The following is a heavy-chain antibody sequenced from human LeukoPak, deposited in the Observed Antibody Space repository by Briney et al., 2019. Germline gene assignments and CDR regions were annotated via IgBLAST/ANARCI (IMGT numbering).Heavy chain of an antibody. CDR1: GFTFSSYA. Sequence: GGSLRLSCAASGFTFSSYAMSWVRQAPGKGLEWVSGISGSGGNTYYADSVKGRFTISRDNSNNTLYLQMNSLRAEDTAVYYCTRRGIITEDAFDIWGQGTMVTVSS. V-gene: IGHV3-23*01. J-gene: IGHJ3*02. CDR2: ISGSGGNT. D-gene: IGHD3-10*01. CDR3: TRRGIITEDAFDI.